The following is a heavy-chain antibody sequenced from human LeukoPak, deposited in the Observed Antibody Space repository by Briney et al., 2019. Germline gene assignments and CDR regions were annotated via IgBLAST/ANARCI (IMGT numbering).Heavy chain of an antibody. V-gene: IGHV1-2*02. CDR2: IKPDSGDT. CDR3: ARESWIYEY. CDR1: GYTLSDYF. J-gene: IGHJ4*02. D-gene: IGHD1-7*01. Sequence: ASVKVSCKASGYTLSDYFMHWVRQAPGQGLEWMGWIKPDSGDTSYAQNFQGRVTLTRDTSINTAYMELSSLRSDDTAMYHCARESWIYEYWGQGTLVTVSS.